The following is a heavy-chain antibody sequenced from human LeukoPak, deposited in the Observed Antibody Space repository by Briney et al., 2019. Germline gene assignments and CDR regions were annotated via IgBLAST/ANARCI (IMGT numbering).Heavy chain of an antibody. D-gene: IGHD6-13*01. CDR3: ARVAPYSSSRRFDY. CDR1: GYTFTGYY. CDR2: INPNSGGT. V-gene: IGHV1-2*02. J-gene: IGHJ4*02. Sequence: ASVKVSCKASGYTFTGYYMHWVRQAPGQGLEWMGWINPNSGGTNYAQKFQGRVTMTRDTSTSTVYMELSSLRSEDTAVYYCARVAPYSSSRRFDYWGQGTLVTVSS.